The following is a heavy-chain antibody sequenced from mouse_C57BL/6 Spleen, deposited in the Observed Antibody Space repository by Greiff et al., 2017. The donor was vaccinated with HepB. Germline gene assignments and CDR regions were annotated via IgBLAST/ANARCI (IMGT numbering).Heavy chain of an antibody. D-gene: IGHD4-1*01. CDR1: GYTFTSYW. V-gene: IGHV1-64*01. Sequence: QVQLQQPGAELVKPGASVKLSCKASGYTFTSYWMHWVKQRPGQGLEWIGMIHPNSGSTNYNEKFKSKATLTVDKSSSKAYMQLSSLTSEESAVYYCARGNWDEGYWGQGTTLTVSS. CDR2: IHPNSGST. J-gene: IGHJ2*01. CDR3: ARGNWDEGY.